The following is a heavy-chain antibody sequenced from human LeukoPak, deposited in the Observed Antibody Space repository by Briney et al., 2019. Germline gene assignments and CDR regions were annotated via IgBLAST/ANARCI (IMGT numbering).Heavy chain of an antibody. CDR1: GGSISTYY. D-gene: IGHD3-3*01. Sequence: SETLSLTCTVSGGSISTYYWSWIRQPPGKGLEWIGYIYDSGSTNYNPSLMGRVTISVDTSKNQFSLKLSSVTAADTAVYYCARARFLEWFYDYWGQGTLVTVSS. J-gene: IGHJ4*02. V-gene: IGHV4-59*08. CDR2: IYDSGST. CDR3: ARARFLEWFYDY.